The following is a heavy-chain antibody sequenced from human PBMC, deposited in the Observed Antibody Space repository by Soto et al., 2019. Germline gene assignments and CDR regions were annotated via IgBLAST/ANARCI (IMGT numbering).Heavy chain of an antibody. V-gene: IGHV3-23*01. CDR2: ISGSGSST. CDR1: GFTFSSYA. Sequence: EVQLLESGGGLEQPGGSLRLSCAASGFTFSSYAMSWVRQAPGKGLEWVSAISGSGSSTYYADSVKGRFTISRDNSKNTLYLQMNSLRAEDPAVYYCAEVRYDYIWGSYDKTFDYWGQGTLVTVSS. CDR3: AEVRYDYIWGSYDKTFDY. J-gene: IGHJ4*02. D-gene: IGHD3-16*01.